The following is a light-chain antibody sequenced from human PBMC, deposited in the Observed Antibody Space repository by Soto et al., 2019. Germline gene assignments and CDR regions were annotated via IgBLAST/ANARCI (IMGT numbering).Light chain of an antibody. V-gene: IGKV3-15*01. CDR2: YAS. CDR3: QQYNNWPPIT. CDR1: QSVSNN. Sequence: EIMMTQSPATLSVSPGERATLSCRASQSVSNNFAWYQQKPGQAPRLLIYYASTRATGIPARFSGSGSGTEFTLTISSLQSEDFALYSCQQYNNWPPITFGQGTRLEIK. J-gene: IGKJ5*01.